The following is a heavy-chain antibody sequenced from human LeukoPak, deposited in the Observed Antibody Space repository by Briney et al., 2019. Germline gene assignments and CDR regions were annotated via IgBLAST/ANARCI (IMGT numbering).Heavy chain of an antibody. Sequence: GGSLRLSCAASGFTFSSYSMNWVRQAPGKGLEWVSYISRSSSYIYYADSVKGRFTISRDNAKNSLYLQMNSLRAEDTAVYYCARDCSITSCYVTQVDSFDIWGQGTMVTVSS. V-gene: IGHV3-21*01. D-gene: IGHD2-2*01. J-gene: IGHJ3*02. CDR1: GFTFSSYS. CDR2: ISRSSSYI. CDR3: ARDCSITSCYVTQVDSFDI.